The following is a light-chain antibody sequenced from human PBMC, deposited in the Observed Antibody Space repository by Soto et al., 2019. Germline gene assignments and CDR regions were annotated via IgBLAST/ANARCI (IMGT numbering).Light chain of an antibody. CDR1: QSISSR. J-gene: IGKJ2*01. CDR3: QQCDTYLAT. CDR2: DAS. V-gene: IGKV1-5*01. Sequence: DIQMTQSPSNLSASVGDRVTITCRASQSISSRLAWYQQKPGKAPKVLIYDASTLESGVPSRFSGSGSGTDFTLTISSLQPDDFATYYCQQCDTYLATFGQGTKLEIK.